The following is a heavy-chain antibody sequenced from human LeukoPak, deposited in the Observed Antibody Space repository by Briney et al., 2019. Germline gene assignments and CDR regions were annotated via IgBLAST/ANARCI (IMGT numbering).Heavy chain of an antibody. CDR1: GGTFSSYA. CDR2: INPSGGST. J-gene: IGHJ4*02. V-gene: IGHV1-46*01. CDR3: ARGIAAAI. D-gene: IGHD6-13*01. Sequence: GASVKVSCKASGGTFSSYAISWVRQAPGQGLEWMGIINPSGGSTSYAQKFQGRVTMTRDTSTSTVYMELSSLRSEDTAVYYCARGIAAAIWGQGTLVTVSS.